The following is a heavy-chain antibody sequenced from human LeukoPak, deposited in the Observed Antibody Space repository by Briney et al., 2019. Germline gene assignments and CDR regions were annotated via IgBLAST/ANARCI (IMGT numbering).Heavy chain of an antibody. D-gene: IGHD2-15*01. CDR1: GSTFSSYS. V-gene: IGHV3-21*01. CDR3: ARYCSGGSCYDY. CDR2: ISSSSSYI. J-gene: IGHJ4*02. Sequence: GGSLRLSCAASGSTFSSYSMNWVRQAPGKGLEWVSSISSSSSYIYYADSVKGRFTISRDNAKNSLYLQMSSLRVEDTAVYYCARYCSGGSCYDYWGQGTLVTVSS.